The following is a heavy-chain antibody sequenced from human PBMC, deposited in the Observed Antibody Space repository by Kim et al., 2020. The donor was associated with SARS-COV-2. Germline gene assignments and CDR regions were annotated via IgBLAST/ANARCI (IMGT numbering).Heavy chain of an antibody. J-gene: IGHJ6*02. Sequence: SVKVSCKASGGTFSSYAISWVRQAPGQGLEWMGGIIPIFGTANYAQKFQGRVTITADESTSTAYMELSSLRSEDTAVYYCAREGIVVVVAAPLVYWYGMDVWGQGTTVTVSS. CDR3: AREGIVVVVAAPLVYWYGMDV. CDR2: IIPIFGTA. D-gene: IGHD2-15*01. CDR1: GGTFSSYA. V-gene: IGHV1-69*13.